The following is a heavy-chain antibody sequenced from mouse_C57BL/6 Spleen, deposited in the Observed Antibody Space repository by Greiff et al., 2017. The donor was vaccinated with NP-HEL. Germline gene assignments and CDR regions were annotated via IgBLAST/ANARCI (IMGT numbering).Heavy chain of an antibody. J-gene: IGHJ4*01. Sequence: VQLKESGPELVKPGASVKISCKASGYAFSSSWMNWVKQRPGKGLEWIGRIYPGDGDTNYNGQFKGKATLTADKSSSTAYMQLSSLTSEDSAVYFCARSNYDYLYAMDYWGQGTSVTVSS. CDR1: GYAFSSSW. CDR2: IYPGDGDT. D-gene: IGHD2-4*01. CDR3: ARSNYDYLYAMDY. V-gene: IGHV1-82*01.